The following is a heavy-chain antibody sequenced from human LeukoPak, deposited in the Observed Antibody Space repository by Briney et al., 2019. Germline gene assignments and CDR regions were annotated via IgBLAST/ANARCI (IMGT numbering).Heavy chain of an antibody. J-gene: IGHJ5*02. D-gene: IGHD2-2*01. CDR2: IYTSGST. V-gene: IGHV4-4*07. CDR3: ARSIVVVPAAMNPNDWFDP. Sequence: PSETLSPTCTVSGGSISSYYWSWIRQPAGKGLEWIGRIYTSGSTNYNPSLKSRVTMSVDTSKNQFSLKLSSVTAADTAVYYCARSIVVVPAAMNPNDWFDPWGQGTLVTVSS. CDR1: GGSISSYY.